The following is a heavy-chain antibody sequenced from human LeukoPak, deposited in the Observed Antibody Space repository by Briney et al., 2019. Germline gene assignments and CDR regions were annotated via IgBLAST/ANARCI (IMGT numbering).Heavy chain of an antibody. D-gene: IGHD3-10*01. Sequence: GGSLRLSCAASGFNFADTWMNWVRQPPGKGLEWVGLIRRNTDTGTTDYAAPVKGRFTISRDDSKNTLYLQMNGLKTEDTAVYYCNTQQESWALNYWGQGVLVTVSS. J-gene: IGHJ4*02. CDR3: NTQQESWALNY. V-gene: IGHV3-15*07. CDR2: IRRNTDTGTT. CDR1: GFNFADTW.